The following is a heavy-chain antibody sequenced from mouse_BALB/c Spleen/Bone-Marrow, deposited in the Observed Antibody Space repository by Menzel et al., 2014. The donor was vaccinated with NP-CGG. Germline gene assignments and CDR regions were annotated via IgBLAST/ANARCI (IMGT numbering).Heavy chain of an antibody. Sequence: DVMLVESGGGLVQPGGSRKLSCAASGFTFSSFGMHCVRQAPEKGLEWVAYISTGSSTIYYADTVKGRFTISRDNPKNTLFLQMTSLRSEDTAMYYCARSDGAMDYWGQGTSVTVSS. V-gene: IGHV5-17*02. CDR3: ARSDGAMDY. J-gene: IGHJ4*01. CDR2: ISTGSSTI. D-gene: IGHD2-3*01. CDR1: GFTFSSFG.